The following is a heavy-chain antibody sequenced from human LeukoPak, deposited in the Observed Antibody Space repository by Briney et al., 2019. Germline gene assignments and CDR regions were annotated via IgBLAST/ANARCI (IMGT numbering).Heavy chain of an antibody. D-gene: IGHD2-15*01. CDR1: GGSISSGGYY. CDR3: AGVVRGYSCVDY. V-gene: IGHV4-31*03. CDR2: IYYSGST. Sequence: PSETLSLTCTVSGGSISSGGYYWSWIRQHPGKGLEWIGYIYYSGSTYYNPSLKSRVTISVDTSNNQFSLKLTSVTAADTAVYYCAGVVRGYSCVDYWGQGTLVTVSS. J-gene: IGHJ4*02.